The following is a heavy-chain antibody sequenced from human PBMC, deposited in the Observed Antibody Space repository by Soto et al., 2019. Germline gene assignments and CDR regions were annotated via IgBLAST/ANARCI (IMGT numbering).Heavy chain of an antibody. V-gene: IGHV3-33*01. D-gene: IGHD4-17*01. J-gene: IGHJ6*02. CDR2: IWYDGSNK. Sequence: GGSLRLSCAASGFTFSSYGMHWVRQAPGKGLEWVAVIWYDGSNKYYADSVKGRFTISRDNSKNTLYLQMNSLRAEGTAVYYCARGGKTRVTSGYYYYYGMDVWGQGTTVTVSS. CDR3: ARGGKTRVTSGYYYYYGMDV. CDR1: GFTFSSYG.